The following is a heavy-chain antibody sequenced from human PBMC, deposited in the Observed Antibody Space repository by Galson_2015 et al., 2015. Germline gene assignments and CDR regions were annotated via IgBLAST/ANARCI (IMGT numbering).Heavy chain of an antibody. J-gene: IGHJ4*02. CDR3: AKDRGTSGWGSCCFDY. CDR2: VSSTSSYI. Sequence: SLRLSCAASGFTLSSSHMNWVRQAPGKGLEWVSSVSSTSSYIYYAESVKGRFTISRDNAKNSLYLQMNSLRAEDTAVYYCAKDRGTSGWGSCCFDYWGQGALVTVSS. CDR1: GFTLSSSH. D-gene: IGHD6-19*01. V-gene: IGHV3-21*04.